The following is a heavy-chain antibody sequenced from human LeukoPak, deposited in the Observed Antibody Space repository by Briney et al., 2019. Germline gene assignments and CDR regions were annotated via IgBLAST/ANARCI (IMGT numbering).Heavy chain of an antibody. CDR3: ARDLAYFL. Sequence: SETLSLTCTVSGYSISSGYYWGWIRQPPGKGLEWIGSIYHSGSTYYNPSLKSRVTISVDTSKNQFSLKLSSVTAADTAVYYCARDLAYFLWGQGTLVAVSS. CDR1: GYSISSGYY. CDR2: IYHSGST. J-gene: IGHJ4*02. V-gene: IGHV4-38-2*02. D-gene: IGHD2/OR15-2a*01.